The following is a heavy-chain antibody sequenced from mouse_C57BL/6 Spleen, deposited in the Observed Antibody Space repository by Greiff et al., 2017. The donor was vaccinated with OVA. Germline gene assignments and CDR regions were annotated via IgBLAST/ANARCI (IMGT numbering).Heavy chain of an antibody. CDR2: INPNNGGT. J-gene: IGHJ3*01. Sequence: VQLQQSGPELVKPGASVKIPCKASGYTFTDYNMDWVKQSHGKSLEWIGDINPNNGGTIYNQKFKGKATLTVDKSSSTAYMELRSLTSEDTAVYYCARSGYGSSWFAYWGQGTLVTVSA. D-gene: IGHD1-1*01. CDR3: ARSGYGSSWFAY. V-gene: IGHV1-18*01. CDR1: GYTFTDYN.